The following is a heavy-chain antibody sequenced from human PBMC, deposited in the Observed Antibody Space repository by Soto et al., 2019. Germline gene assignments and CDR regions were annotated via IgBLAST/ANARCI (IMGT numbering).Heavy chain of an antibody. Sequence: GGSLRLSCAASGFTFGSYAMGWFRPAPGRGLEWVAAVSGSGGSTYYADAGKGRFTISRDNSKNTLYLQMNSLRAEDTAVYYGEKDGFLKIRYFDWLLHNWFDPWGQGTLVTVSS. J-gene: IGHJ5*02. V-gene: IGHV3-23*01. D-gene: IGHD3-9*01. CDR1: GFTFGSYA. CDR3: EKDGFLKIRYFDWLLHNWFDP. CDR2: VSGSGGST.